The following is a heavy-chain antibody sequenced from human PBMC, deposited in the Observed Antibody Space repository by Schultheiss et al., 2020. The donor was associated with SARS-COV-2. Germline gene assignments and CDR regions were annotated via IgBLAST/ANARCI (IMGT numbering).Heavy chain of an antibody. CDR2: INHSGST. CDR1: GGSISSSSYY. D-gene: IGHD6-19*01. V-gene: IGHV4-39*07. CDR3: ARGSFRPGSGWYHRNNGMDV. Sequence: SETLSLTCTVSGGSISSSSYYWSWIRQPPGKGLEWIGEINHSGSTNYNPSLKSRVTISVDTSKNQFSLKLSSVTAADTAVYYCARGSFRPGSGWYHRNNGMDVWGQGTTVTVSS. J-gene: IGHJ6*02.